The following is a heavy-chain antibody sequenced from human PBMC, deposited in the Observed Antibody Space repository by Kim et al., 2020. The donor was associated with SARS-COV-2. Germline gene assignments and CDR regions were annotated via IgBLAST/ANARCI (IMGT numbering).Heavy chain of an antibody. CDR3: ARRNTYYYDSSGFDY. D-gene: IGHD3-22*01. V-gene: IGHV5-51*01. J-gene: IGHJ4*02. Sequence: PSFQGKVTISADKSISTAYLQWSSLKASDTAMYYCARRNTYYYDSSGFDYWGQGTLVTVSS.